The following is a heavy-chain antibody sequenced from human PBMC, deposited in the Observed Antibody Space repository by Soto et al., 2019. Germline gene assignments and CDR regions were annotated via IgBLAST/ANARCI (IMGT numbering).Heavy chain of an antibody. Sequence: QLQLQESGPGLVKPSETLSLTCTVSGGSISSSNSYWGWIRQPPGKGLEWIGSIYHGGNTYYNPSLESRVTVSVDTSRNQFSLRLSSVTAADTAAYYCARGRRYSGSYLFDYWGQGTLVTVSS. J-gene: IGHJ4*02. CDR3: ARGRRYSGSYLFDY. CDR2: IYHGGNT. CDR1: GGSISSSNSY. V-gene: IGHV4-39*01. D-gene: IGHD1-26*01.